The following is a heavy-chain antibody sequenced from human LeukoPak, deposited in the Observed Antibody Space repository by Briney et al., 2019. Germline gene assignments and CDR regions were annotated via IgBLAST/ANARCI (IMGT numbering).Heavy chain of an antibody. D-gene: IGHD6-19*01. Sequence: GGSLRLSCAASGFTFSRHWMSWVRQAPGKGLEWVASINQGATVKNYVDSAQGRFIISRDNAKNSLSLQMNSLRAEDTAVYYCAKLWDSSGWTRGAFDIWGQGTMVTVSS. CDR1: GFTFSRHW. J-gene: IGHJ3*02. V-gene: IGHV3-7*03. CDR3: AKLWDSSGWTRGAFDI. CDR2: INQGATVK.